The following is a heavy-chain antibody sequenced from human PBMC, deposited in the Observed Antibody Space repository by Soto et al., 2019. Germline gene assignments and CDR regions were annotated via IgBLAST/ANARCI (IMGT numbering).Heavy chain of an antibody. CDR2: IYRSGST. J-gene: IGHJ3*02. CDR1: GDSINSNNW. D-gene: IGHD2-15*01. CDR3: ARLIAANSGYCSGGSCPDAFDI. Sequence: PSEILSLTCAVSGDSINSNNWRSWVRQPPGKGLEWIGEIYRSGSTNYKPSLKSRVTISVDTSKNQFSLKLSSVTAADTAVYYCARLIAANSGYCSGGSCPDAFDIWGQGTMVTVSS. V-gene: IGHV4-4*02.